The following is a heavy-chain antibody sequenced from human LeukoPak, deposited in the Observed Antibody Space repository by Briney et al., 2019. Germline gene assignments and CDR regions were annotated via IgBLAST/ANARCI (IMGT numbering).Heavy chain of an antibody. CDR3: ARERLVVVGDAYYYYGMDV. D-gene: IGHD2-2*01. Sequence: GGSLRLSCSASGVTFSNYKMNWVRQAPGKGLEWVSSISSSSSYIYYADSMKGRFTVSRDNAKNSLFLQMNSLRAEDTAVYYCARERLVVVGDAYYYYGMDVWGQGTTVTVSS. J-gene: IGHJ6*02. CDR2: ISSSSSYI. CDR1: GVTFSNYK. V-gene: IGHV3-21*01.